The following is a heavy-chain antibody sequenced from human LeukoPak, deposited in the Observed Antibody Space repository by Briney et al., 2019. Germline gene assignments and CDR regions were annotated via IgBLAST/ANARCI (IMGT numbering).Heavy chain of an antibody. CDR1: GGSISSYY. D-gene: IGHD6-19*01. V-gene: IGHV4-59*01. CDR3: ARVSSSGWYGGVDY. J-gene: IGHJ4*02. CDR2: IYYSGST. Sequence: PSETLSLTCTVSGGSISSYYWSWIRQPPGKGLEWIGYIYYSGSTNYNPSLKSRVTISVDTSKNQFSLKLSSVTAADTAVYYCARVSSSGWYGGVDYWGQGTLVTVSS.